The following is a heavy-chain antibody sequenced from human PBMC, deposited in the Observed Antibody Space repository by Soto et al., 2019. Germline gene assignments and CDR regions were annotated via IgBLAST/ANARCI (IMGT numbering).Heavy chain of an antibody. CDR2: IYYSGTT. D-gene: IGHD6-13*01. CDR3: AGPASAGTHPTLD. V-gene: IGHV4-39*01. J-gene: IGHJ4*02. CDR1: GGSISSSSYY. Sequence: QLQLQESGPGLVKTSETLSLTCTVSGGSISSSSYYWGWIRQAPGKGLEWIGSIYYSGTTYYNPSLKSRVTISVDRSKNQFSLKLNSVTAADTAVYYCAGPASAGTHPTLDWGQGTLVIVSS.